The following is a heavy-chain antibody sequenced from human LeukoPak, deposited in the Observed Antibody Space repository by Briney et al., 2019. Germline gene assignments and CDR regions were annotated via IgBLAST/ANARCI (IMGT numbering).Heavy chain of an antibody. CDR3: ARDRGPDSSGYEFDP. CDR2: IYTSGDI. D-gene: IGHD3-22*01. V-gene: IGHV4-61*02. Sequence: PSETLSLTCTVSGDSISSGSYYWSWIRQPAGKGLEWIGRIYTSGDINYNPSLKSRVTISVDTPKNQFSLKLSSVTAADTAVYYCARDRGPDSSGYEFDPWGQGTLVTVSS. CDR1: GDSISSGSYY. J-gene: IGHJ5*02.